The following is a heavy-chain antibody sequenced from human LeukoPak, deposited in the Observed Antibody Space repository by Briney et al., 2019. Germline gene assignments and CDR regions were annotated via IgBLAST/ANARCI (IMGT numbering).Heavy chain of an antibody. Sequence: PGGSLRLSCATSGFTFDDSGMSWVRQAPGKGLEWVSGINWNGGSTGYADSVKGRFTISRDNAKNFLYLQMNSLRAEDTALYYCARAPGVRYYYYMDVWGKGTTVTVSS. CDR2: INWNGGST. D-gene: IGHD2-8*01. V-gene: IGHV3-20*04. CDR3: ARAPGVRYYYYMDV. CDR1: GFTFDDSG. J-gene: IGHJ6*03.